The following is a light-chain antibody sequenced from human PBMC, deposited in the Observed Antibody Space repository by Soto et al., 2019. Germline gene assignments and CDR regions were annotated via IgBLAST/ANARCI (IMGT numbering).Light chain of an antibody. CDR1: SSNIGNNY. CDR2: DND. J-gene: IGLJ2*01. CDR3: GTWDTSLRVVV. V-gene: IGLV1-51*01. Sequence: QSVLTQPPSVSAAPGQKVTISCSGSSSNIGNNYVSWYQQLPGTAPKLLIYDNDKRASGIPDRFSGSKSGTSATLGITGLQSGDEADYYCGTWDTSLRVVVFGGGTKVTVL.